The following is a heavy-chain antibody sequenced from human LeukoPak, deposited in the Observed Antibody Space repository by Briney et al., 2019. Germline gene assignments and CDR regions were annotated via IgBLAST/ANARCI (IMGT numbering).Heavy chain of an antibody. CDR1: GFTVSSNY. V-gene: IGHV3-53*01. J-gene: IGHJ6*03. CDR3: ASGSGSYRTPYYYMDV. CDR2: LYSGGST. D-gene: IGHD3-10*01. Sequence: GGSLRLSCAASGFTVSSNYMSWVRQAPGKGLEWVSVLYSGGSTYYADSVKGRFTISRDNSKNTLYLQMNSLRAEDTAVYHCASGSGSYRTPYYYMDVWGTGTTVTVSS.